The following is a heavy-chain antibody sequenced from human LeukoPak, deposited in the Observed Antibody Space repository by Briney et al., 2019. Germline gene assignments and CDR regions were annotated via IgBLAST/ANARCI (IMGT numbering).Heavy chain of an antibody. V-gene: IGHV3-23*01. CDR1: GFTFSTHA. J-gene: IGHJ4*02. CDR2: VGVSGGNT. Sequence: PGGSLRLSCAASGFTFSTHAMSWVRQAPGEGLEWVSAVGVSGGNTYYADSVKGRFTISRDNSNNTLYLQMNSLRAEDTALYYCARRNFFDYWGQGTLVTVSS. CDR3: ARRNFFDY.